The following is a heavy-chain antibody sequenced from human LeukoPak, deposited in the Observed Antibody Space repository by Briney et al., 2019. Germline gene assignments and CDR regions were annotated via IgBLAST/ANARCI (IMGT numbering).Heavy chain of an antibody. J-gene: IGHJ3*01. CDR3: ASSWSGAFDV. CDR1: GFTFSSYE. V-gene: IGHV3-48*03. Sequence: PGGSLRLSCAASGFTFSSYEMNWVRQAPGKGLEWVSNISSSGYLMNYGDSVKGRFTISRDNAKNSLYLQTNSLRAEDTAVYYCASSWSGAFDVWGQGTMVAVSS. D-gene: IGHD2-8*01. CDR2: ISSSGYLM.